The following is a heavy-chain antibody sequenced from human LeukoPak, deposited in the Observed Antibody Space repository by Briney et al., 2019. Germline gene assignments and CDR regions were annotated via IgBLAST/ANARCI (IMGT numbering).Heavy chain of an antibody. CDR2: VDPEDGET. V-gene: IGHV1-69-2*01. CDR3: ATMTTFDP. D-gene: IGHD4-11*01. CDR1: GYTFTDYY. J-gene: IGHJ5*02. Sequence: GASVKVSCEAFGYTFTDYYIHWVQEAPGKGLEWMGRVDPEDGETTYAEKFQGRVTITADTSTDTAYMELNNLRSEDTAVYYCATMTTFDPWGQGTLVTVSP.